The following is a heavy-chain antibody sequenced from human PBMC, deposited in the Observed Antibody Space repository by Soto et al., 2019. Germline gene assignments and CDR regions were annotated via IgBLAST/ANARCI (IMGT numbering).Heavy chain of an antibody. Sequence: GGSLRLSCATSGFTFSSHPMNWVRQAPGKGLEWLSHISSSGGSTYYADSVKGRFTISRDNSKNSLYLQMNSLRAEDTAVYYCAKNSRYGYWKNACELDYWGQGTLVTVSS. CDR2: ISSSGGST. J-gene: IGHJ4*02. V-gene: IGHV3-23*01. CDR3: AKNSRYGYWKNACELDY. CDR1: GFTFSSHP. D-gene: IGHD5-18*01.